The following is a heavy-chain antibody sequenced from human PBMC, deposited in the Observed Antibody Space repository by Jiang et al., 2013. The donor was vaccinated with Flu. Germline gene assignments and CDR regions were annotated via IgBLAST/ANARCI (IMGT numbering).Heavy chain of an antibody. J-gene: IGHJ4*02. V-gene: IGHV4-38-2*01. Sequence: SIEYSGSTYYKPSLKSRVTISVDTSKNQFSLKLTSVTAADTAVYYCAKNDSPTLGKSGLLDSWGQGTLVTVSS. D-gene: IGHD5-18*01. CDR3: AKNDSPTLGKSGLLDS. CDR2: IEYSGST.